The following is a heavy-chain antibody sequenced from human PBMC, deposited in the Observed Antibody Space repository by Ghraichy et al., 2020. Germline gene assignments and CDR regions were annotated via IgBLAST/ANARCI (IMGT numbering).Heavy chain of an antibody. CDR1: GFTFSSYW. V-gene: IGHV3-7*03. J-gene: IGHJ3*01. D-gene: IGHD5-12*01. Sequence: GGSLRLSCAASGFTFSSYWMGWVRQAPGKGLEWVANINQDGSEKYYVDSVKGRFTISRDNAKNSLYLQMNSLRAEDTAVYYCAREEHLVATPLNDFDVWGQVTMVTVSS. CDR3: AREEHLVATPLNDFDV. CDR2: INQDGSEK.